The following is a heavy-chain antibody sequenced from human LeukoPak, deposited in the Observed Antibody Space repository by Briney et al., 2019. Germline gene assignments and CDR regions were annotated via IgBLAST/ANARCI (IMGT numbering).Heavy chain of an antibody. D-gene: IGHD1-26*01. V-gene: IGHV3-23*01. J-gene: IGHJ1*01. CDR3: ARDGELGATTGDSQH. Sequence: GGSLRLSCAGSGFIFSNYVLSWVRQAPGKGLEWVSSVVYGETTTYYTSSVKGRFTISRDNSKSTLYLRTNSLRSDDTAVYYCARDGELGATTGDSQHWGQGTLVTVSS. CDR2: VVYGETTT. CDR1: GFIFSNYV.